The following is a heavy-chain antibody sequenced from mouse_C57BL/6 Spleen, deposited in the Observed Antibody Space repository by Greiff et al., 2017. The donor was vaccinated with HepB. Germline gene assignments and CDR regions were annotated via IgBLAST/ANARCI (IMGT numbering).Heavy chain of an antibody. J-gene: IGHJ4*01. V-gene: IGHV8-12*01. CDR2: IYWDDDK. CDR1: GFSLSTSGMG. D-gene: IGHD1-1*01. CDR3: ARSLYYGSSPPAMDY. Sequence: QVTLKVSGPGLLQSSQTLSLTCSFSGFSLSTSGMGVSWIRQPSGKGLEWLAHIYWDDDKRYHPSLKSRLTISKDTSRNQVFLKITSVDTADTATYYCARSLYYGSSPPAMDYWGQGTSVTVSS.